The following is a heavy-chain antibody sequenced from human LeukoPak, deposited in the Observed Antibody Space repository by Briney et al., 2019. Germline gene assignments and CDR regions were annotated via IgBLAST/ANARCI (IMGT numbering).Heavy chain of an antibody. J-gene: IGHJ4*02. D-gene: IGHD3-10*01. CDR3: ARTRYYYNSRSYGAPYYFDY. CDR2: INHSGST. CDR1: GGSFSGYY. V-gene: IGHV4-34*01. Sequence: PSETLSLTCAVYGGSFSGYYWSWIRQPPGKGLEWIGEINHSGSTNYNPSLKSRVTISVDTSKNQYSLKLSSVTAADTAVYYCARTRYYYNSRSYGAPYYFDYWGQGTLVTVSS.